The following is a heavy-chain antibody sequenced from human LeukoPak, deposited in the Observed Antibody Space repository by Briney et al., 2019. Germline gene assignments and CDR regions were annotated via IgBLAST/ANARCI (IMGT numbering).Heavy chain of an antibody. J-gene: IGHJ4*02. CDR1: GFAFSKYA. Sequence: PGESLRLSCSASGFAFSKYAMSWVRQVPGKGLEWVSSLIAAGTTTYYADSVKGRFTISRDNSKNTVHLQMDSLRAEDSAIYYCAKNAGYSYGLYYFDYWGQGTLVTVSS. CDR2: LIAAGTTT. CDR3: AKNAGYSYGLYYFDY. V-gene: IGHV3-23*01. D-gene: IGHD3-16*02.